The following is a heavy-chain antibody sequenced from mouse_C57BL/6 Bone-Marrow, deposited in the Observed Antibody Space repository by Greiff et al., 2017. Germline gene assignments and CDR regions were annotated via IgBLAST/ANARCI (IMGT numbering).Heavy chain of an antibody. Sequence: EVQLVESGPGLVTPSQSLSLTCSVTGYSITSGYYWNWIRQFPGNKLEWMGYISYDGSNNYNPSLKNRISITRDTSKNQFFLKLNSVTTEDTATYYCARGGGYDAMDYWGQGTSVTVSS. V-gene: IGHV3-6*01. CDR1: GYSITSGYY. J-gene: IGHJ4*01. CDR3: ARGGGYDAMDY. CDR2: ISYDGSN. D-gene: IGHD1-1*02.